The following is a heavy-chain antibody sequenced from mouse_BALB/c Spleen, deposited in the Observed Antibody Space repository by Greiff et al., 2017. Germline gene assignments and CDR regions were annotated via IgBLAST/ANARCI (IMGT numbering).Heavy chain of an antibody. V-gene: IGHV3-8*02. J-gene: IGHJ4*01. CDR3: ARADYGSSPMDY. Sequence: EVQLQQSGPSLVKPSQTLSLTCSVTGDSITSGYWNWIRKFPGNKLEYMGYISYSGSTYYNPSLKSRISITRDTSKNQYYLQLNSVTTEDTATYYCARADYGSSPMDYWGQGTSVTVSS. CDR1: GDSITSGY. CDR2: ISYSGST. D-gene: IGHD1-1*01.